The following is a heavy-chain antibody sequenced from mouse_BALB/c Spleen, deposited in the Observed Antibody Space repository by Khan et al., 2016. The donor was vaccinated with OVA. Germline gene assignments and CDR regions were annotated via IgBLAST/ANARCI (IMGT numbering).Heavy chain of an antibody. CDR2: INPNTGNI. CDR1: GYSFTGYY. D-gene: IGHD1-2*01. J-gene: IGHJ3*01. CDR3: ARVYGFFAY. V-gene: IGHV1-26*01. Sequence: VQLRQSGPDLVKPGASVKMSCKASGYSFTGYYMNWVKQSPGKSLECIGRINPNTGNINYNQKFKGKAILTVDKSSSTAYMELRSLTSEDSAVYYCARVYGFFAYWGQGTLVTVSA.